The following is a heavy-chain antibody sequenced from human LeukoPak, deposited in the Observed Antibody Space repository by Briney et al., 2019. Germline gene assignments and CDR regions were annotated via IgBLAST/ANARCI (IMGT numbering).Heavy chain of an antibody. D-gene: IGHD3-22*01. CDR1: GFTFTSYS. J-gene: IGHJ3*02. CDR2: ISSPDTTT. CDR3: ARVRSSYYYDSSSYYHYDGFDI. Sequence: GGSLRLSCAASGFTFTSYSMNWVRQAPGKGLEWISYISSPDTTTYYADSVKGRFTISRDNARNSVFLQMNSLRAEDTAVYFCARVRSSYYYDSSSYYHYDGFDIWGQGTMVTVSS. V-gene: IGHV3-48*01.